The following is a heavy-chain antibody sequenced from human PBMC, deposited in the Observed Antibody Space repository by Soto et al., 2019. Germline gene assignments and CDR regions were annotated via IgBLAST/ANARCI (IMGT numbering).Heavy chain of an antibody. J-gene: IGHJ3*02. V-gene: IGHV3-33*01. D-gene: IGHD6-6*01. Sequence: QVQLVESGGGVVQPGRSLRLSCAASGFTFSSYGMHWVRQAPGKGLEWVAVIWYDGSNKYYADSVKGRFTISRDNSKNPLYLQMNSLRAEETAVYYCARDRPDDFEIWGQGTMVTVSS. CDR1: GFTFSSYG. CDR3: ARDRPDDFEI. CDR2: IWYDGSNK.